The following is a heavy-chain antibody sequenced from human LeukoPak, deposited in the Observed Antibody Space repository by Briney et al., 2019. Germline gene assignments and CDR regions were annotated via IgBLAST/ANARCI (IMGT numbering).Heavy chain of an antibody. J-gene: IGHJ4*02. D-gene: IGHD3-10*01. V-gene: IGHV3-23*01. Sequence: GGSLRLSCVASGFTFSSNGMHWVRQAPGKGLEWVSGVSGSGGSTYFADSLKGRFTISRDNSKNTLYLQMNSLRAEDTAVYYCAKDHYFGSGSYDYFDYWGQGTLVTVSS. CDR3: AKDHYFGSGSYDYFDY. CDR1: GFTFSSNG. CDR2: VSGSGGST.